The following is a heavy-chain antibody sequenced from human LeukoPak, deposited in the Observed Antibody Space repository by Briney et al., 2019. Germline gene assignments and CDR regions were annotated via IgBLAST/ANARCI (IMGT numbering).Heavy chain of an antibody. CDR1: GFTFSSYG. V-gene: IGHV3-30*18. CDR2: ISYDGSNK. J-gene: IGHJ4*02. CDR3: AKDNDLDGSGSSYDY. Sequence: GGSLRLSCAASGFTFSSYGMHWVRQAPGKGLEWVAVISYDGSNKYYADSVKGRFTISRDNSKNTLYLQMNSLRAEDTAVYYCAKDNDLDGSGSSYDYWGRGTLVTVSS. D-gene: IGHD3-10*01.